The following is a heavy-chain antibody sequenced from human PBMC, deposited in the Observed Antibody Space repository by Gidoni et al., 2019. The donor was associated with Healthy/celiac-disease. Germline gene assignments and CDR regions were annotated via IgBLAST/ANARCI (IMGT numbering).Heavy chain of an antibody. CDR1: GYTFTSYG. D-gene: IGHD1-26*01. V-gene: IGHV1-18*01. CDR2: ISAYNGNT. Sequence: QVQLVQSGAEVKKPGASVKVSCKASGYTFTSYGISWVRQAPGQGLEWMGWISAYNGNTNYAQKLQGRGTMTTDTSTSTAYMELRRLRSDDTAVYYWAREDLWAGPRRQRTEYYYYYGMDVWGQGTTVTVSS. J-gene: IGHJ6*02. CDR3: AREDLWAGPRRQRTEYYYYYGMDV.